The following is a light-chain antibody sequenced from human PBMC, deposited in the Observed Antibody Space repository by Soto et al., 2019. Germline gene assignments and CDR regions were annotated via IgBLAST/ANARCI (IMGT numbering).Light chain of an antibody. CDR3: AAWDDSLSGPV. V-gene: IGLV1-47*01. CDR2: SDA. J-gene: IGLJ3*02. CDR1: SPNIGSNY. Sequence: QPVLTQPPSASGTPGQRVTISCSGSSPNIGSNYVYWYQQLPGTAPKLLIYSDAQRPSGVPDRISGSKSGTSAPLAIRGLRSEDEGDYYCAAWDDSLSGPVFGGGTKLTVL.